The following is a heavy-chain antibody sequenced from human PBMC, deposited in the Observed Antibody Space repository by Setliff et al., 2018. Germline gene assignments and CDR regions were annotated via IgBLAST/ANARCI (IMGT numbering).Heavy chain of an antibody. D-gene: IGHD1-26*01. V-gene: IGHV4-4*07. CDR1: GGSISNYY. J-gene: IGHJ3*02. CDR2: IYTSGST. Sequence: PSETLSLTCAVSGGSISNYYWSWIRQPAGKGLEWIGRIYTSGSTNYNPSLKSRVTMSVDTSKNQFSLKLSSVTAADTAVYYCARKGISALSGAFDMWGQGTMVTVSS. CDR3: ARKGISALSGAFDM.